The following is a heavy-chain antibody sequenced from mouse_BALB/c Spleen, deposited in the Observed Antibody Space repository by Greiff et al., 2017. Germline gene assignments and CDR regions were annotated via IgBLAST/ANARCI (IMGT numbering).Heavy chain of an antibody. D-gene: IGHD1-3*01. J-gene: IGHJ3*01. CDR2: IDPANGNT. CDR1: GFNIKDTY. CDR3: ARGLYRAWFAY. Sequence: EVKLQESGAELVKPGASVKLSCTASGFNIKDTYMHWVKQRPEQGLEWIGRIDPANGNTKYDPKFQGKATITADTSSNTAYLQLSSLTSEDTAVYYCARGLYRAWFAYWGQGTLVTVSA. V-gene: IGHV14-3*02.